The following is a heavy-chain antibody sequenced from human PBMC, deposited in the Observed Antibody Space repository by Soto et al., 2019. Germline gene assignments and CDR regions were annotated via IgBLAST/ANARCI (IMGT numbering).Heavy chain of an antibody. CDR1: GGSFSGYY. Sequence: SETLSLTCAVYGGSFSGYYWSWIRQPPGKGLEWIGEINHSGSTNYNPSLKSRVTISVDTSKNQFSLKLSSVTAADTAVYYCASLLLPAARRHNLFDPPGQAILVTGSS. CDR3: ASLLLPAARRHNLFDP. CDR2: INHSGST. J-gene: IGHJ5*02. D-gene: IGHD2-2*01. V-gene: IGHV4-34*01.